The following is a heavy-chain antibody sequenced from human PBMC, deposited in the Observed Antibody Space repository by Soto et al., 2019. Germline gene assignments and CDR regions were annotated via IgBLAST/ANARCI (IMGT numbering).Heavy chain of an antibody. CDR3: ARVHDSSGYHYWYFDL. J-gene: IGHJ2*01. CDR2: ISSSSSTI. V-gene: IGHV3-48*01. CDR1: GFTFSSYS. D-gene: IGHD3-22*01. Sequence: EVQLVESGGGLVQPGGSLRLSCAASGFTFSSYSMNWVRQAPGKGLEWVSYISSSSSTIYYADSVKGRFTISRDNXKXXLYLQMNSLRAEDTAVYYCARVHDSSGYHYWYFDLWGRGTLVTVSS.